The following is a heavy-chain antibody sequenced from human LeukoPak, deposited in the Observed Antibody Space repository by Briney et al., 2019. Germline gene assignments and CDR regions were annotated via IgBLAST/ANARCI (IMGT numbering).Heavy chain of an antibody. CDR2: IRGKTNSYAT. Sequence: PGGSLKRSCAASGFTFSDSAMNWVRQASGKGLECVGHIRGKTNSYATAYAASVRGRFTISRDDSKNTAYLQMNSLKTEDTAVYYCTGGSGWYSPDYWGQGTLVTVSS. J-gene: IGHJ4*02. V-gene: IGHV3-73*01. CDR3: TGGSGWYSPDY. D-gene: IGHD6-19*01. CDR1: GFTFSDSA.